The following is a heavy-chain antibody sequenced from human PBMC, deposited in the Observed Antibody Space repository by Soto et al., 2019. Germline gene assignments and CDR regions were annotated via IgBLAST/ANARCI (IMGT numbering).Heavy chain of an antibody. CDR2: IYYSGST. D-gene: IGHD3-10*01. CDR3: ARRPRVWFAKLGYDYYYGIDV. CDR1: GGSISSSSYY. V-gene: IGHV4-39*01. J-gene: IGHJ6*02. Sequence: LSLTCTVSGGSISSSSYYWGWIRQPPGKGLEWIGNIYYSGSTSYNPSLKSRVTISVDTSKNQFSLKLSSVTAADTAVYYCARRPRVWFAKLGYDYYYGIDVWGQGTTVTVSS.